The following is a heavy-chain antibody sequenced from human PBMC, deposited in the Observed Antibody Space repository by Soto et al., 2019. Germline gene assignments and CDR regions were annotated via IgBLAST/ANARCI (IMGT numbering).Heavy chain of an antibody. J-gene: IGHJ4*02. Sequence: KTSETLSLTCAVYGGSFSGYYWSWIRQPPGKGLEWIGEINHSGSTNYNPSLKSRVTISVDTSKNQFSLKLSSVTAADTAVYYCARGTVYGYWGQGTLVTVSS. D-gene: IGHD1-20*01. CDR1: GGSFSGYY. CDR3: ARGTVYGY. CDR2: INHSGST. V-gene: IGHV4-34*01.